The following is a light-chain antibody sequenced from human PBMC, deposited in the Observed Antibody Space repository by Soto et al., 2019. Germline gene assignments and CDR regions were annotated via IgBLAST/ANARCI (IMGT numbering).Light chain of an antibody. V-gene: IGKV1-12*02. CDR1: QGISRW. J-gene: IGKJ1*01. Sequence: DIQMTQSPSSVSASVGDRVTFTCRASQGISRWLAWYQQIPGKAPKLLIYAASNLQSGVPSRFSGSGSGTDFTLTINSLQPEDFATYYCQQAHSFPWTFGQGTKVEIK. CDR2: AAS. CDR3: QQAHSFPWT.